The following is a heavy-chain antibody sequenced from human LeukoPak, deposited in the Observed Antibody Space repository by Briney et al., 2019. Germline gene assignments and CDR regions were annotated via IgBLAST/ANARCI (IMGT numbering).Heavy chain of an antibody. Sequence: SETLSLTCTVSGDSISSSSYYWGWIRQPPGKGLEWIGTIYYSGSTYYNPSLKSRVTISVDASKNQFSLTLTSVTAADTAVYYCVRLGYPFDYWGQGTLVTASS. D-gene: IGHD3-16*02. J-gene: IGHJ4*02. CDR2: IYYSGST. V-gene: IGHV4-39*01. CDR1: GDSISSSSYY. CDR3: VRLGYPFDY.